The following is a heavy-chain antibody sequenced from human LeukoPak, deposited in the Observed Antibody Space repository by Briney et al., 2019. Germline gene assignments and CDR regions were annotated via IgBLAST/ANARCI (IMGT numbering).Heavy chain of an antibody. D-gene: IGHD2-2*01. J-gene: IGHJ4*02. CDR1: GFTFSDYY. Sequence: GGSLRLSCAASGFTFSDYYMSWIRQAPGEGLEWVSYISSSGSTIYYADSVKGRFTISRDNAKNSLYLQMNSLRAEDTAVYYCARDRYCSSTSCYQFEKGFDYWGQGTLVTVSS. CDR3: ARDRYCSSTSCYQFEKGFDY. V-gene: IGHV3-11*01. CDR2: ISSSGSTI.